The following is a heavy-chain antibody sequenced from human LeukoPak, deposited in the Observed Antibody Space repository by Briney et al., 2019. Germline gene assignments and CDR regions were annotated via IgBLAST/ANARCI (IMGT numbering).Heavy chain of an antibody. J-gene: IGHJ4*02. CDR3: ANGSDISNFDY. D-gene: IGHD3-9*01. CDR2: INPNSGGT. Sequence: GASVKVSFLASGYTFTRYYMHWVRQPPGQGLAGMGWINPNSGGTNYEQKFQGRVTMTSDTSISTAILDVIGLEPDDNGVYFCANGSDISNFDYWGQGTLVTVSS. CDR1: GYTFTRYY. V-gene: IGHV1-2*02.